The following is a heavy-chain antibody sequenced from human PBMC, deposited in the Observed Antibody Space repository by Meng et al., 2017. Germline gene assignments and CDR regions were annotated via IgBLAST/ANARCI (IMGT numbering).Heavy chain of an antibody. Sequence: QVQLVESGVGVVEPGGSLRLSCSASGFPFSDYSMCWIRQAPGEGLEWISYISTSGNTIYYTDSVKGRFAISRDNAKHSLYLQMSSLRAEDTAVYYCARGFNGGNSGAFGYWGQGTLVTVSS. CDR1: GFPFSDYS. D-gene: IGHD4-23*01. V-gene: IGHV3-11*01. CDR2: ISTSGNTI. CDR3: ARGFNGGNSGAFGY. J-gene: IGHJ4*02.